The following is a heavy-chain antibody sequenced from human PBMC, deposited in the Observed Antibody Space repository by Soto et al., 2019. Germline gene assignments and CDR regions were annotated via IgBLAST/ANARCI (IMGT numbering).Heavy chain of an antibody. V-gene: IGHV4-30-4*01. CDR1: GDSMSSGDYY. CDR2: ISSRGTV. CDR3: ARGGTVSSRPIDS. Sequence: PSETLSLTCNVSGDSMSSGDYYWSWIRQPPGKGLEWLADISSRGTVYYTPSLKGRHTISMVTSKNQFSLRLRSVTAADTAVYFCARGGTVSSRPIDSWGHGTLVTVSS. D-gene: IGHD4-17*01. J-gene: IGHJ5*01.